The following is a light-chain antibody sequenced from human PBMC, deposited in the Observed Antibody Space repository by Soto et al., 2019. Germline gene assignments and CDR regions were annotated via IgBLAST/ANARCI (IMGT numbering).Light chain of an antibody. J-gene: IGLJ1*01. CDR2: EVS. V-gene: IGLV2-14*01. CDR3: SSYTSSTLYV. CDR1: SSDVGGYNY. Sequence: QSALTQPASVSGSPGQSITISCTGTSSDVGGYNYVSWYQQHPGKAPKLMIYEVSNRPSGVSNRFSGSKSGNTASLTISGFQAEDEADYYCSSYTSSTLYVFGTGTEVTVL.